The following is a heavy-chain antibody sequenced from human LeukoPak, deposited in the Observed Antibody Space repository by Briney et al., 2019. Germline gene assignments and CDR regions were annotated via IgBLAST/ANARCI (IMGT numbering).Heavy chain of an antibody. CDR1: GDSVSSNSAG. J-gene: IGHJ3*01. Sequence: PQTLSLTCAISGDSVSSNSAGWNWIRQSPSRGLEWLGRTYYRSKWYNDYAVSVKSRITIDPDTSKNQFSLRLNSVTPEDTAVYYCTGGYSSSSEGFDVWGQGTMVTVSS. D-gene: IGHD6-6*01. CDR2: TYYRSKWYN. CDR3: TGGYSSSSEGFDV. V-gene: IGHV6-1*01.